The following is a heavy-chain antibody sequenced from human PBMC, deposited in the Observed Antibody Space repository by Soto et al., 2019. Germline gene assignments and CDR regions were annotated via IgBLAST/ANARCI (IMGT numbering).Heavy chain of an antibody. Sequence: SETLSLTCGVYGGSFNDYYWNWIRQAPGKGLEWIGEINHSGSTNYNPSLKSRVTISVDTSKNQFSLKLTSVTAADTAVYYCARDKITGLFDYWGQGTLVTVSS. D-gene: IGHD2-8*02. CDR3: ARDKITGLFDY. V-gene: IGHV4-34*01. CDR1: GGSFNDYY. J-gene: IGHJ4*02. CDR2: INHSGST.